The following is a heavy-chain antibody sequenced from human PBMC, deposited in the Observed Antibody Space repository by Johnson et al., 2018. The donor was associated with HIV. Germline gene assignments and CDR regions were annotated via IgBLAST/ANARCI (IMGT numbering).Heavy chain of an antibody. CDR2: IGTAGDT. CDR1: GFTFSSYA. J-gene: IGHJ3*02. CDR3: ARMYSSGWYDLRVVYAFDI. V-gene: IGHV3-13*01. D-gene: IGHD6-19*01. Sequence: EVQLVESGGGVVQPGRSLRLSCAASGFTFSSYAMHWVRQATGKGLEWVSAIGTAGDTYYPGSVKGRFTISRDNAKNSLYLQMNSLRAEDTAVYYCARMYSSGWYDLRVVYAFDIWGQGTMVTVSS.